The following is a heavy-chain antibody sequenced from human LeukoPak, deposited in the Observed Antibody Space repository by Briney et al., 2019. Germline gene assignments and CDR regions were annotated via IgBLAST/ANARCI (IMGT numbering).Heavy chain of an antibody. CDR2: SSYDGREE. D-gene: IGHD3-10*01. V-gene: IGHV3-30*03. CDR3: ALGAHYGSRRTAEHFWN. Sequence: GGSLRLSCVASGFTFSNCAMHWVRQAPGKGLEWVAVSSYDGREEYYADSVKGRFSISRDSSKNTLFLQMNSLRIEDTAVYYCALGAHYGSRRTAEHFWNWGQGTLVTVSS. J-gene: IGHJ1*01. CDR1: GFTFSNCA.